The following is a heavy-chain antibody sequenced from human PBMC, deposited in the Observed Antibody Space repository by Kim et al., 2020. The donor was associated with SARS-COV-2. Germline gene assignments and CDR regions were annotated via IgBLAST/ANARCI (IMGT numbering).Heavy chain of an antibody. CDR2: INHSGST. Sequence: SETLSLTCAVYGVSFSGYYWSWIRQPPGKGLEWIGEINHSGSTNYNPSLKSRVTISVDTSKNQFSLKLSSVTAADTAVYYCARGRVYWGLPHWGQGTLVTVSS. J-gene: IGHJ4*02. D-gene: IGHD1-26*01. V-gene: IGHV4-34*01. CDR1: GVSFSGYY. CDR3: ARGRVYWGLPH.